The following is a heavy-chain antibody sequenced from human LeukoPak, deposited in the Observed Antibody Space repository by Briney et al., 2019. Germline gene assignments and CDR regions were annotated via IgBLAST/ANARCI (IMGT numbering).Heavy chain of an antibody. V-gene: IGHV3-23*01. CDR2: LNSNGGTT. J-gene: IGHJ4*02. CDR1: GFPFSSYA. Sequence: PGGSLRLSCAASGFPFSSYAMSWVRQAPGKGLEWVSTLNSNGGTTYYADSVKSRFTISRDNSKNTLYLQMNSLRAEDTAVYYCARVEGEEYGQYYFDYWGQGTLVTVSS. CDR3: ARVEGEEYGQYYFDY. D-gene: IGHD3-16*01.